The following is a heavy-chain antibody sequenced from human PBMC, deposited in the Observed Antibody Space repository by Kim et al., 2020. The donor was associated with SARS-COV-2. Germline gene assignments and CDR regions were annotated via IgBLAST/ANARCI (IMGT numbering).Heavy chain of an antibody. CDR3: STSYT. Sequence: RKTDGGTTDYSAPVRGRFTSSRDDSKNAVYLQMNSLKGEETAMYYCSTSYTWGQGTLVTVSS. CDR2: RKTDGGTT. J-gene: IGHJ5*02. V-gene: IGHV3-15*01.